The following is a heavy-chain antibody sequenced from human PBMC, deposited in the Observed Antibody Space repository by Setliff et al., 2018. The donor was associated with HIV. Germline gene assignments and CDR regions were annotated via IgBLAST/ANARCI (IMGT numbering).Heavy chain of an antibody. V-gene: IGHV2-5*01. J-gene: IGHJ4*02. CDR2: IYWNDDK. CDR1: GFSLSTSGVG. CDR3: AHRLSYYDTSGYYSYYFNY. D-gene: IGHD3-22*01. Sequence: SGPTLVNPTQTLTLTCTFSGFSLSTSGVGVGWIRQPPGKALEWLALIYWNDDKRYSPSLKSRLTITKDTSKNQVVLTMTNMDPVDTATYYCAHRLSYYDTSGYYSYYFNYWGQGTLVTVSS.